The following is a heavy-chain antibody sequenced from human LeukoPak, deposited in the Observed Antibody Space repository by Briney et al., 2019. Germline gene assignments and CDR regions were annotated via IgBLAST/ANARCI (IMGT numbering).Heavy chain of an antibody. D-gene: IGHD4-23*01. Sequence: ASVKVSCKASGYTFTSYAMNWVRQAPGQGPEWMGLISTNTGNPTYAQGFTGRFVFSLDTSVSTAYLHISNLKAEDTAVYYCARAHPNYGGNPFFDYWGQGTLVTVSS. CDR1: GYTFTSYA. V-gene: IGHV7-4-1*02. CDR3: ARAHPNYGGNPFFDY. J-gene: IGHJ4*02. CDR2: ISTNTGNP.